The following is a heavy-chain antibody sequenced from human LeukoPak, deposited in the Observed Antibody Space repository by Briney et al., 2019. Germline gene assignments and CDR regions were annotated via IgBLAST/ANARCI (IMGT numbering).Heavy chain of an antibody. CDR2: INPNSGGT. Sequence: ASGKVSCKASGYSFTGYYIHWVRQAPGQGLEWMGWINPNSGGTHYAQKFQGRVTLTWDTSISSAYMELYRLRSDDTAVYYCARVEGVHGESDYWGQGTLVTVSS. CDR1: GYSFTGYY. D-gene: IGHD3-16*01. J-gene: IGHJ4*02. V-gene: IGHV1-2*02. CDR3: ARVEGVHGESDY.